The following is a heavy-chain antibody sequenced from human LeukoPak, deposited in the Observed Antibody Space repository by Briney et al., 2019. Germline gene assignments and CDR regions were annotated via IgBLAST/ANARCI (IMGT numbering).Heavy chain of an antibody. CDR2: ISYGGSNK. Sequence: GGSLRLSCAASGFTFSSYAMHWVRQAPGKGLEWVAVISYGGSNKYYADSVKGRFTISRDNSKNTLYLQMNSLRAEDTAVYYCARDGPRTHYYDSSGYFPYWGQGTLVTVSS. V-gene: IGHV3-30*04. CDR1: GFTFSSYA. J-gene: IGHJ4*02. D-gene: IGHD3-22*01. CDR3: ARDGPRTHYYDSSGYFPY.